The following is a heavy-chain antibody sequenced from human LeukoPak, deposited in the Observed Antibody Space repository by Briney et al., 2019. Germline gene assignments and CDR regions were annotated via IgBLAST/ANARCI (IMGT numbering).Heavy chain of an antibody. Sequence: ASVKVSCKASGYTFTNYGISWVRQAPGQGLEWMGWISAYSGNTNYAQNLQGRVTITTDTSTSTAYMELRSLRSDDTAVYYCARAPDDYDFWSGPFDYWGRGTLDPVSS. D-gene: IGHD3-3*01. CDR1: GYTFTNYG. J-gene: IGHJ4*02. V-gene: IGHV1-18*01. CDR2: ISAYSGNT. CDR3: ARAPDDYDFWSGPFDY.